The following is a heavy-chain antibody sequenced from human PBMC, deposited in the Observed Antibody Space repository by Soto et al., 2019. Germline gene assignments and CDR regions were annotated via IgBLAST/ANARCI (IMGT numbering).Heavy chain of an antibody. V-gene: IGHV4-31*03. CDR1: GGSISNGGYD. CDR3: ARVRGSGSYAAYYFDS. CDR2: IHYSGST. D-gene: IGHD3-10*01. Sequence: SETLSLTCTVSGGSISNGGYDWNWVRQHPGKGLEWIGYIHYSGSTWYNPSLESRVTISVDTSKDQFSLKLRSVTAADTAVYYCARVRGSGSYAAYYFDSWGQGTLVTVSS. J-gene: IGHJ4*01.